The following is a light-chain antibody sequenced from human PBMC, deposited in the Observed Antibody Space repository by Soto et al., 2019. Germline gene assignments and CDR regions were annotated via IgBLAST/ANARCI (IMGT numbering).Light chain of an antibody. CDR2: LGS. J-gene: IGKJ2*01. Sequence: DIVMTQSPLSLPVTPGEPASISCRSSQSLLHSNGYNYLSWYLQKPGRSAQLLIYLGSNRASGVPDRFSGSGSGTDFTLEISRVEAEDVGIYFCMQALEILYTFGQGTKLEIK. V-gene: IGKV2-28*01. CDR3: MQALEILYT. CDR1: QSLLHSNGYNY.